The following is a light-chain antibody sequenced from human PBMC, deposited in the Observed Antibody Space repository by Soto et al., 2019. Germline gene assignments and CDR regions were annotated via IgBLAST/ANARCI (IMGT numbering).Light chain of an antibody. CDR3: QQYDNLPIT. V-gene: IGKV1-33*01. CDR2: LAS. J-gene: IGKJ2*01. CDR1: QAISLN. Sequence: DIQMTQSPSSLSASVGDRVTITCQASQAISLNLNWFQQKPGKAPKLLIYLASDLETGVPSRFSGGGSGTDFTLTISSLQPDDFATYYCQQYDNLPITFGQGTKLEIK.